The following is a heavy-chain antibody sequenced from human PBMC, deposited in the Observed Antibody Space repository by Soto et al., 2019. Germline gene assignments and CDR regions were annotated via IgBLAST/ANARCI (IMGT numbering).Heavy chain of an antibody. CDR1: GGSISVYY. J-gene: IGHJ4*02. Sequence: QVQLQESGPGQVKPSETLSLKCTISGGSISVYYWSWIRQPPGQALEWIGYIYDSDSPYYNPSLRSRVIISADTSKNQISLELTSATAADTAVYYCARGVGSSPPRYWGRGTLVTVSS. D-gene: IGHD1-26*01. V-gene: IGHV4-59*01. CDR2: IYDSDSP. CDR3: ARGVGSSPPRY.